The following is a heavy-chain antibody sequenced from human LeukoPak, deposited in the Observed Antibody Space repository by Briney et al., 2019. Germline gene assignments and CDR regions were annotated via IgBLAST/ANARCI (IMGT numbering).Heavy chain of an antibody. D-gene: IGHD4-23*01. Sequence: GSLRLSCEASGFSFSNHNMHWVRQAPGKGLEWISSINSRNNYIYYADSVKGRFTISRDNAKTSLFLQMNSLRIDDTAMYYCTRTVNSASDFWGQGTLVTVSS. CDR1: GFSFSNHN. V-gene: IGHV3-21*04. CDR3: TRTVNSASDF. CDR2: INSRNNYI. J-gene: IGHJ4*02.